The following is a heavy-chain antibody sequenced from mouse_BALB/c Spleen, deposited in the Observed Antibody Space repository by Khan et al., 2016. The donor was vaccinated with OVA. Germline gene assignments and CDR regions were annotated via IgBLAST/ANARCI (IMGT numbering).Heavy chain of an antibody. Sequence: EVQLQQSGPDLVKPGASVKISCKASGYSFTGYYLHWVKQSHGKSLEWIGRVNPKNGGTSYNQKFKGKAILTVDKSSNTASMELRSLTSEDSAVYSCSIYHGYFDVWGAGTTVTVSS. J-gene: IGHJ1*01. CDR2: VNPKNGGT. CDR3: SIYHGYFDV. D-gene: IGHD1-1*01. CDR1: GYSFTGYY. V-gene: IGHV1-22*01.